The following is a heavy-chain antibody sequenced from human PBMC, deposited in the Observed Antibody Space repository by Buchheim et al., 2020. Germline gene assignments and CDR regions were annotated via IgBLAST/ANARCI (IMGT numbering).Heavy chain of an antibody. D-gene: IGHD3-22*01. V-gene: IGHV3-74*03. J-gene: IGHJ4*01. Sequence: EVQLVESGGGLVQPGGSLRLSCAGSGFTFSTYWMHWVRQAPGKGLVWVSRINSDVSITTYADSVKGRFTIFRDNAKNTLYLEMNSLRAEDTAVYYCARGPYWDSSGYFFDYWGHGTL. CDR3: ARGPYWDSSGYFFDY. CDR2: INSDVSIT. CDR1: GFTFSTYW.